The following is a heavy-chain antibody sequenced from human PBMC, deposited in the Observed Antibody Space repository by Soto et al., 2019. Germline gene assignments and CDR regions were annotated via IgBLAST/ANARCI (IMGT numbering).Heavy chain of an antibody. J-gene: IGHJ3*02. V-gene: IGHV3-23*01. D-gene: IGHD2-2*01. Sequence: EEQLLESGGGLVRPGGSLRLSCAAPAFTFRSYPMSWFRQAPGRGLEWASAITASADTTYYADSVKGRFTISRDNSKNTLYLRMNSLRAEDTAVYYCAKVRPLRDCTSTSCLGAFDIWGQGTMVTVS. CDR2: ITASADTT. CDR3: AKVRPLRDCTSTSCLGAFDI. CDR1: AFTFRSYP.